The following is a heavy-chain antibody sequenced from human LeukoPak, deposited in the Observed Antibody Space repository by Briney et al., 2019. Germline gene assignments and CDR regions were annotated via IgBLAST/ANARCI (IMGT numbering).Heavy chain of an antibody. D-gene: IGHD3-3*01. CDR3: ASITIFGVVRG. V-gene: IGHV4-59*01. CDR2: IYYSGST. J-gene: IGHJ1*01. Sequence: PSETLSLTCTVSGGFISSYYWSWVRQPPGKGLEWIGYIYYSGSTNYNPSLKSRVTISVDTSKNQFSLKLSSVTAADTAVYYCASITIFGVVRGWGQGTLVTVSS. CDR1: GGFISSYY.